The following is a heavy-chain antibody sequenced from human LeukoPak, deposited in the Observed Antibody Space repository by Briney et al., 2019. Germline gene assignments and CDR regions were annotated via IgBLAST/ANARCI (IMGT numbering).Heavy chain of an antibody. Sequence: PSETLSLTCTVSGGSISSYYWSWIRQPPGKGLEWIGYIYYSGSTNYNPSLKSRVTISVDTSKNQFSLKLSSVTAADTAVYYCARSYSSSWYGRPYFDYWGQGTLVTVSS. CDR3: ARSYSSSWYGRPYFDY. CDR1: GGSISSYY. J-gene: IGHJ4*02. D-gene: IGHD6-13*01. V-gene: IGHV4-59*01. CDR2: IYYSGST.